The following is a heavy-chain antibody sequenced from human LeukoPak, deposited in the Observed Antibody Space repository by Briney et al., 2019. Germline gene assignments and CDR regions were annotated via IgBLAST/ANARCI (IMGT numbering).Heavy chain of an antibody. CDR1: GFTFSSSA. D-gene: IGHD6-13*01. CDR3: AKGRGYSSSWPPTDFDY. J-gene: IGHJ4*02. V-gene: IGHV3-23*01. Sequence: GGSLRLSCAASGFTFSSSAMSWVRQAPGKGLEWVSAIRGTGGSTNYADSVKGRFTISRDNSKNTLYLQINSLRAEDTAVHYCAKGRGYSSSWPPTDFDYWGQGTLVTVSS. CDR2: IRGTGGST.